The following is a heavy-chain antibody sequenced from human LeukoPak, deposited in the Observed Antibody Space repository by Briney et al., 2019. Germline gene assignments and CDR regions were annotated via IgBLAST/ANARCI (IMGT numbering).Heavy chain of an antibody. D-gene: IGHD2-2*01. CDR2: LQSGGNT. CDR1: GFIVSTNY. J-gene: IGHJ6*03. Sequence: GGSLRLSCAASGFIVSTNYMIWVRQAPGKGLEWVSVLQSGGNTYYADSVKGRFTISRDTSRNTVYLQMNSLRAEDTAVYYCAGYCSSTSCYQRFYYMDVWGKGTTVTVSS. CDR3: AGYCSSTSCYQRFYYMDV. V-gene: IGHV3-53*01.